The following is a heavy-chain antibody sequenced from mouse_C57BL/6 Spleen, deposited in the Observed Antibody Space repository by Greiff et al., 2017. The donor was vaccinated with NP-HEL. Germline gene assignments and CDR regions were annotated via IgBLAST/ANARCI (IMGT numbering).Heavy chain of an antibody. CDR2: INPSSGYT. CDR3: ARRFTTVDWYFDV. D-gene: IGHD1-1*01. V-gene: IGHV1-4*01. J-gene: IGHJ1*03. Sequence: VKLQQSGAELARPGASVKMSCKASGYTFTSYTMHWVKQRPGQGLEWIGYINPSSGYTKYNQKFKDKATLTADKSSSTAYMQLSSLTSEDSAVYYCARRFTTVDWYFDVWGTGTTVTVSS. CDR1: GYTFTSYT.